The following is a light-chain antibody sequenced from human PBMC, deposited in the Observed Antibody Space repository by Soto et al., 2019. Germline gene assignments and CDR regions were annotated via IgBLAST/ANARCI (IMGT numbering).Light chain of an antibody. CDR3: QQYNGYSRA. J-gene: IGKJ1*01. Sequence: IQMTQSPSTLSASIGDRVTITCRASQSISDWLAWYQQKPGKAPKLLIYRASNLESGVPSRFSGSGSGTEFTLTISSLQPDDFATYYCQQYNGYSRAFGQGTKVEIK. CDR1: QSISDW. CDR2: RAS. V-gene: IGKV1-5*03.